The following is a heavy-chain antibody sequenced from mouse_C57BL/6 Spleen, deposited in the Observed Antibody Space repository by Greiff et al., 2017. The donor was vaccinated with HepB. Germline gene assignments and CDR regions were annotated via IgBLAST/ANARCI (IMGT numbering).Heavy chain of an antibody. J-gene: IGHJ4*01. Sequence: EVKVEESGGGLVKPGGSLKLSCAASGFTFSSYAMSWVRQTPEKRLEWVATISDGGSYTYYPDNVKGRFTISRDNAKNNLYLQMSHLKSEDTAMYYCARVNYYAMDYWGQGTSVTVSS. CDR2: ISDGGSYT. V-gene: IGHV5-4*03. CDR1: GFTFSSYA. CDR3: ARVNYYAMDY.